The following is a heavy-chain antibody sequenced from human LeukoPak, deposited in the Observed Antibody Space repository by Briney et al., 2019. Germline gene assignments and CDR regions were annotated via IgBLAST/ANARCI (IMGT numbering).Heavy chain of an antibody. D-gene: IGHD3-10*01. CDR3: VKDGSADY. CDR1: GFTITNYA. J-gene: IGHJ4*02. V-gene: IGHV3-23*01. CDR2: FSGSGGST. Sequence: GGSRRLSGAASGFTITNYAMSWVRQAPGKGRGWVSTFSGSGGSTYYEDSVKGRFTISRDHIKNTLYLQMNTLRAEDTAVYYCVKDGSADYWGQGTLVTVSS.